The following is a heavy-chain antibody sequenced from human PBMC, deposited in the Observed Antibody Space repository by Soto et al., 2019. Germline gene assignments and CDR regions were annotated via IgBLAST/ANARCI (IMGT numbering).Heavy chain of an antibody. CDR3: ASLVWRLGATVTDY. Sequence: SVTLSLSCPFSGGSISRSICYLGLLRQPPGKGLEWIGEINHSGSTNYNPSLKSRVTISVDTSKNQFSLKLSSVTAADTAVYYCASLVWRLGATVTDYWGQGTLVSVSA. CDR2: INHSGST. J-gene: IGHJ4*02. V-gene: IGHV4-39*07. CDR1: GGSISRSICY. D-gene: IGHD4-17*01.